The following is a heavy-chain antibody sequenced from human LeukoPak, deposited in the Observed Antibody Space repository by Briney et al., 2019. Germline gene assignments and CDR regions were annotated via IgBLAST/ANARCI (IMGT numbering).Heavy chain of an antibody. CDR2: INHNSGGT. V-gene: IGHV1-2*02. Sequence: GASVKVSCKASGYSFTAYYMHWVRQAPGQGLEWMGWINHNSGGTNYAQKFQGRVTMTRDTSISTAYMELSNLRSDDTAVYYCARSLISSSWYRSDYWGQGTLVTVSS. J-gene: IGHJ4*02. CDR3: ARSLISSSWYRSDY. CDR1: GYSFTAYY. D-gene: IGHD6-13*01.